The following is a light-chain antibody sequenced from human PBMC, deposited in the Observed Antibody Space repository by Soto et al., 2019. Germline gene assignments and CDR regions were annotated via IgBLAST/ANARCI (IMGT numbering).Light chain of an antibody. CDR3: LPYQIYWT. J-gene: IGKJ1*01. Sequence: DIQMTQSPSTLSASVGDRVSITCRASQSISRQLAWYQQKPGKAPNLLIYQASNLETGVPSRFTGSGSGTDFTLTISLLQPDDLTSYYCLPYQIYWTFGQGTKVEVK. CDR1: QSISRQ. V-gene: IGKV1-5*03. CDR2: QAS.